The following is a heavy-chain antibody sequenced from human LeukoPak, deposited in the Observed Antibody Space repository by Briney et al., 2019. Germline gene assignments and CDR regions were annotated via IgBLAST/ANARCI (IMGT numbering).Heavy chain of an antibody. V-gene: IGHV3-30*02. D-gene: IGHD3-9*01. Sequence: PGGSLRLSCAASGFTFSSYGMHWVRQAPGKGLEWVAFIRYDGSNKYYADSVKGRFTISRDNSKNTLYLQMNSLRAEDTAVYYCAAYPFYDILTGPLDYWGQGTLVTVSS. CDR1: GFTFSSYG. CDR2: IRYDGSNK. CDR3: AAYPFYDILTGPLDY. J-gene: IGHJ4*02.